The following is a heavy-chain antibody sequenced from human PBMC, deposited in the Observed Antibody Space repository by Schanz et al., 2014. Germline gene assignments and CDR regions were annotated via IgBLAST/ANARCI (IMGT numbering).Heavy chain of an antibody. V-gene: IGHV3-30*04. CDR2: VSYDGSNK. J-gene: IGHJ3*01. D-gene: IGHD3-3*01. Sequence: QVHLVESGGGVVQPGRSLRLTCVASGYTFSSHAMHWVRQAPGKGLEWVAVVSYDGSNKYYADSVKGRFTISRDNSKNTLYLQLNSLRTEDTAVYYCTRAMIFRVLGNGFDVWGQGTKVTVTS. CDR1: GYTFSSHA. CDR3: TRAMIFRVLGNGFDV.